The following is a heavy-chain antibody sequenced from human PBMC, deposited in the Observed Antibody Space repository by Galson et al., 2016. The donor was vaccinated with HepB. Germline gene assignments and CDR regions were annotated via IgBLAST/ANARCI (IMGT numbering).Heavy chain of an antibody. Sequence: SLRLSCAASGFTFSDWDLHWVRQAPGKGLEWVAVISKTGDTTFYGDSVKGRFTISRDNSKNTVDLQIHSLRSEDAAVYFCARDFKLGAPDYMDVWGKGTTVTVS. D-gene: IGHD1-26*01. CDR2: ISKTGDTT. V-gene: IGHV3-30-3*01. CDR1: GFTFSDWD. J-gene: IGHJ6*03. CDR3: ARDFKLGAPDYMDV.